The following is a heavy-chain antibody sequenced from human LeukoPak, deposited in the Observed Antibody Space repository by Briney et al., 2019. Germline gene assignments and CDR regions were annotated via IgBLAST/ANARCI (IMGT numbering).Heavy chain of an antibody. CDR1: GYTFTGYY. CDR3: ARDGGLYCSGGSCYAKNNWFDP. D-gene: IGHD2-15*01. CDR2: INPNSGGT. J-gene: IGHJ5*02. Sequence: ASVKVSCKASGYTFTGYYMHWVRQAPGQGLEWMGRINPNSGGTNYAQKFQGRVTMTRDTSHSTAYMELSRLRSDDTAVYYCARDGGLYCSGGSCYAKNNWFDPWGQGTLVTVSS. V-gene: IGHV1-2*06.